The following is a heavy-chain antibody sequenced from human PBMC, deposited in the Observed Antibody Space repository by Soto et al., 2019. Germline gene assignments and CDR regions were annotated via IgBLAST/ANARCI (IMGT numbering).Heavy chain of an antibody. CDR3: ARDYVVVAAMSYYYYMDV. D-gene: IGHD2-15*01. CDR2: ISAYNGNT. CDR1: GYTFTSYG. Sequence: QVQLVQSGAEVKKPGASVKVSCKASGYTFTSYGISWVRQAPGQGLEWMGWISAYNGNTNYVQKLQGRVTMTTDTSTSTAYMELRSLRSDDTAVYYCARDYVVVAAMSYYYYMDVWGKGTTVTVSS. V-gene: IGHV1-18*01. J-gene: IGHJ6*03.